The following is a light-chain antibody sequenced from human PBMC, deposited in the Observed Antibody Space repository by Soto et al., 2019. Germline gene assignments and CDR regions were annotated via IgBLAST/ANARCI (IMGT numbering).Light chain of an antibody. Sequence: QSSLTQPSPVSGSAWRSNTLSYPGYIHYDFVSWYQQHPGTAPKLVIYEVSNRPSGTSDRFSGSKSGHTASLTISGLQTEDEAVYYCGSYTSSSNYVFGTGTKVTVL. J-gene: IGLJ1*01. V-gene: IGLV2-14*01. CDR1: IHYDF. CDR3: GSYTSSSNYV. CDR2: EVS.